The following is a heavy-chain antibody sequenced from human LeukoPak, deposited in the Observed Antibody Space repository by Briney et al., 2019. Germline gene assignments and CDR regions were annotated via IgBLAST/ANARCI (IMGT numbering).Heavy chain of an antibody. CDR1: GFTFSRYE. CDR3: ARDYASDY. Sequence: GGSRRPSCAASGFTFSRYEMNWVRQAPGKGLEWVSYISRSGDTIYFADSVKGRFTISRDNAKDSLYLQMSSPRAEDTAVYYCARDYASDYWGQGTLVTVSS. CDR2: ISRSGDTI. D-gene: IGHD3-10*01. J-gene: IGHJ4*02. V-gene: IGHV3-48*03.